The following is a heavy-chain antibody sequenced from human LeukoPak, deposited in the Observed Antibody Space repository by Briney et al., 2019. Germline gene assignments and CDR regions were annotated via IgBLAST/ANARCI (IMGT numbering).Heavy chain of an antibody. Sequence: ASVKVSCKASGYTFSNYAMHWVRQAPGQRLEWMGWINAGNGNTKYSRKFQDRVTITRDTSASTAYVELSSLRSEDTAIYYCATRGVKVSNAFDIWGQGTMVTVSS. CDR3: ATRGVKVSNAFDI. CDR1: GYTFSNYA. V-gene: IGHV1-3*01. J-gene: IGHJ3*02. D-gene: IGHD3-10*01. CDR2: INAGNGNT.